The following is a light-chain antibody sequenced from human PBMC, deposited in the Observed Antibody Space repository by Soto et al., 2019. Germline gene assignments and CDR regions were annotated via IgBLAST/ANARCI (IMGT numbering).Light chain of an antibody. CDR3: QQYDSYSS. CDR2: KAS. Sequence: DSPLTHSRSTLSATVLQRLSIXLRASQSIRDWLAWYQQKPGKVPKLLIYKASNLESGVPSRFSGSGSGTEFTLTISSLQPDDFATYYCQQYDSYSSFGGGTKVDIK. V-gene: IGKV1-5*03. CDR1: QSIRDW. J-gene: IGKJ4*01.